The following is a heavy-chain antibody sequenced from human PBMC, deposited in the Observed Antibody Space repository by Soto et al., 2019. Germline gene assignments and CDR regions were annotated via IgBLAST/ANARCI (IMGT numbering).Heavy chain of an antibody. V-gene: IGHV3-23*01. D-gene: IGHD3-16*01. Sequence: EVQLLESGGGLVQPGGSLRLSCAASGFTFSSYAMTWVRQAPGKGLEWVSVITGGVGVTYYADSVKGRCTISRDNSKNTLYLQMNSLRAEDTAVYNCAKFQGETVNKWYFHYWGQGTLVTVSS. J-gene: IGHJ4*02. CDR1: GFTFSSYA. CDR3: AKFQGETVNKWYFHY. CDR2: ITGGVGVT.